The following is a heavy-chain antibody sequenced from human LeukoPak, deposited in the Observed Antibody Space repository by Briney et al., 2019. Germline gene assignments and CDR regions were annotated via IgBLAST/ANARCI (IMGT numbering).Heavy chain of an antibody. V-gene: IGHV3-33*01. CDR3: ARGGVKWELHFDY. J-gene: IGHJ4*02. CDR2: IWYDGSNK. Sequence: GGSLRLSCAASGFTFSSYGMHWVRQAPGKGLEWVAVIWYDGSNKYYADSVKGRFTISRDNSKNTLYLQMNSLRAEDTAVYYCARGGVKWELHFDYWGQGTLVTVSS. CDR1: GFTFSSYG. D-gene: IGHD1-26*01.